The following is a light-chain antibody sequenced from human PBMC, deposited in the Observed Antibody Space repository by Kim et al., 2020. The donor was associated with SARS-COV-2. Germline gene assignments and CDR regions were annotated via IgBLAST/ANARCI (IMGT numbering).Light chain of an antibody. CDR2: DVS. J-gene: IGLJ1*01. CDR1: SSDVGGYNY. Sequence: ITISCTGTSSDVGGYNYVSWYQQHPGKAPKLMIYDVSNRPSGVSNRFSGSKSGNTASLTISGLQAEDEADYYCSSYTSSSTLYVFGTGTKVTVL. CDR3: SSYTSSSTLYV. V-gene: IGLV2-14*03.